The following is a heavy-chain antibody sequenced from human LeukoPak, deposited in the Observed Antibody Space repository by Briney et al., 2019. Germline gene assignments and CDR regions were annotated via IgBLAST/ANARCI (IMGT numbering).Heavy chain of an antibody. Sequence: SETLSLTCTVSGGSISSYYWSWIRQPPGKGLEWIGYIYYSGSTDYNPSLKSRVTISVDTSKNQFSLKLGSVTAADTAVYYCARVSDYYYGMDVWGQGTTVTVSS. V-gene: IGHV4-59*01. CDR1: GGSISSYY. J-gene: IGHJ6*02. CDR3: ARVSDYYYGMDV. CDR2: IYYSGST.